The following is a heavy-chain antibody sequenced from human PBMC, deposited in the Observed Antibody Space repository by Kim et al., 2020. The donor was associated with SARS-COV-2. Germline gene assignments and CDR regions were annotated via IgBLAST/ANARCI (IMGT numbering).Heavy chain of an antibody. V-gene: IGHV3-9*01. CDR1: GFTFGDYA. CDR3: ATGRLISVAGPLDF. D-gene: IGHD6-19*01. J-gene: IGHJ4*02. Sequence: GGSLRLSCVASGFTFGDYAMFWVRQAPGKGLEWVSSINWDTSSIAYADSVKGRFAMSRDNAKNSPHLQMDSLRTEDTALYYCATGRLISVAGPLDFWGQG. CDR2: INWDTSSI.